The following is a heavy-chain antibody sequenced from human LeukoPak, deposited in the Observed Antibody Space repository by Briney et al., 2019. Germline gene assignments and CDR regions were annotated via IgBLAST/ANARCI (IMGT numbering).Heavy chain of an antibody. J-gene: IGHJ4*02. Sequence: PSETLSLTCAVYGGSFSGYYWSWIRQPPGKGLEWIGEINHSGSTNYNPSLKSRVTISVDTSKNQFSLKLSSVTAADTAVYYCAYTHLGYCSGGSCYDYWGQGTLVTVSS. CDR2: INHSGST. CDR1: GGSFSGYY. CDR3: AYTHLGYCSGGSCYDY. V-gene: IGHV4-34*01. D-gene: IGHD2-15*01.